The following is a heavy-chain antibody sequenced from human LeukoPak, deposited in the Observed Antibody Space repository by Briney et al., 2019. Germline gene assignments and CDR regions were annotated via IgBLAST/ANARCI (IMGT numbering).Heavy chain of an antibody. CDR1: GGSISSYS. V-gene: IGHV4-59*01. CDR3: ARGQLRYFDWFPFDY. D-gene: IGHD3-9*01. Sequence: PSETLSLTCTVSGGSISSYSWSWIRQPPGKGLGWIGYIYYSGSTNYNPSLKSRVTISVDTSKNQFSLKLSSVTAADTAVYYCARGQLRYFDWFPFDYWGQGTLVTVSS. CDR2: IYYSGST. J-gene: IGHJ4*02.